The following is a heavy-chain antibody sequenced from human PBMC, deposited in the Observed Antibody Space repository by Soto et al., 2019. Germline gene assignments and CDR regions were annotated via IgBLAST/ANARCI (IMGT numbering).Heavy chain of an antibody. CDR3: ARGGYSSTWSNLLDRSGLDV. CDR2: IVPLFGTS. Sequence: GASVKVSCKASGATFSSYAISWVRQAPGQGLGWMGGIVPLFGTSNYAQKFQGRVTITADTSTSTAYMELSGLRSGDTAIYYCARGGYSSTWSNLLDRSGLDVWGQGTTVTVSS. J-gene: IGHJ6*02. V-gene: IGHV1-69*06. CDR1: GATFSSYA. D-gene: IGHD6-13*01.